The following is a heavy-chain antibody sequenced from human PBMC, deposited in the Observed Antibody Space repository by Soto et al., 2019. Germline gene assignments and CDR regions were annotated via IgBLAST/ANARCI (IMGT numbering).Heavy chain of an antibody. CDR1: GYTFTSYA. J-gene: IGHJ4*02. D-gene: IGHD4-17*01. CDR2: INAGNGKT. V-gene: IGHV1-3*01. CDR3: ARNTLRFDS. Sequence: QVQLVQSGAEVKKPGASVKVSCKASGYTFTSYAMHWVRQAPGQRLEWMGWINAGNGKTEYSEKFQGRVTITRDTSASTAYMELSSLGSEDTAVYYCARNTLRFDSWAQGTLVTVSS.